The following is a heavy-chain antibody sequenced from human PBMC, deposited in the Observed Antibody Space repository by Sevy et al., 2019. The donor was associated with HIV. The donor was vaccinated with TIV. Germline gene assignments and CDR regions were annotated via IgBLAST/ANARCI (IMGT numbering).Heavy chain of an antibody. CDR1: GFTFSSYG. CDR3: AKVLLRFLEWPSSGGGMDV. D-gene: IGHD3-3*01. CDR2: IRYDGSNK. J-gene: IGHJ6*02. Sequence: GGSLRLSCAASGFTFSSYGMHWVRQAPGKGLEWVAFIRYDGSNKYYADSVKGRFTISRDNSKNTLYLQMNSLRAEDTPVYYCAKVLLRFLEWPSSGGGMDVWGQGTTVTVSS. V-gene: IGHV3-30*02.